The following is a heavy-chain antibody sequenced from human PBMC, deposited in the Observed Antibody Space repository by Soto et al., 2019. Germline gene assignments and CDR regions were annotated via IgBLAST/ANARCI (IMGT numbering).Heavy chain of an antibody. J-gene: IGHJ4*02. CDR1: GLTFSNYA. V-gene: IGHV3-23*01. D-gene: IGHD6-13*01. CDR2: ITGSGACS. Sequence: GGSLRLSCAASGLTFSNYAMSWVRQAPGKGLEWVSLITGSGACSYYENSVKGRFTISRDNSENTLYLQMNSLRVEDTAVYYCAKNPQGGTNSWYFDYWGQGTLVTVSS. CDR3: AKNPQGGTNSWYFDY.